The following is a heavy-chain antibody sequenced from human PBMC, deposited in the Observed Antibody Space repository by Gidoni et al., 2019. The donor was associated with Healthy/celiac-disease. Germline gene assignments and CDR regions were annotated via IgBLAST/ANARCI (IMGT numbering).Heavy chain of an antibody. J-gene: IGHJ4*02. CDR2: IIPIFGTA. V-gene: IGHV1-69*01. CDR3: ARAIPRSYTAKSDYFDY. D-gene: IGHD5-18*01. CDR1: GGTFSSYA. Sequence: QVQLVQSGAEVKKPGSSVKVSCKASGGTFSSYAISWVRQAPGQGLEWMGGIIPIFGTANYAQNFQGRVTITADESTSTAYMELSSLRSEDTAVYYCARAIPRSYTAKSDYFDYWGQGTLVTVSS.